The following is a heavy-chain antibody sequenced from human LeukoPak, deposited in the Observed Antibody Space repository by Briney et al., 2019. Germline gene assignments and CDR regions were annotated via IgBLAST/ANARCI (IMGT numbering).Heavy chain of an antibody. Sequence: GGSLRLSCAASGLTISDSWIHWVRQVPGKGLMWVSRLASDENNRIYADSVKGRFTISRDNAKDTLFLQMISLRVEDTGFYYCARDAGWGRLDSWGQGALVTVSS. V-gene: IGHV3-74*01. J-gene: IGHJ4*02. D-gene: IGHD3-16*01. CDR2: LASDENNR. CDR1: GLTISDSW. CDR3: ARDAGWGRLDS.